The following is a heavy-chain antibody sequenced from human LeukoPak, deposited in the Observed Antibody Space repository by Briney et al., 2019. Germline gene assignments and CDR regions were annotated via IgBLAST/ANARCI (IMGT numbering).Heavy chain of an antibody. Sequence: PGGSLRLSCAASGFSFSAYAIHWVRQAPGKGPEWVAVISYDGNDQYYTDSVKGRFTISRDNSNHTVHLQMDSLRGEDTAFYYCARSEYGGYYDMFDFWGQGTLVIVSS. D-gene: IGHD4-23*01. CDR1: GFSFSAYA. V-gene: IGHV3-30*04. J-gene: IGHJ4*02. CDR3: ARSEYGGYYDMFDF. CDR2: ISYDGNDQ.